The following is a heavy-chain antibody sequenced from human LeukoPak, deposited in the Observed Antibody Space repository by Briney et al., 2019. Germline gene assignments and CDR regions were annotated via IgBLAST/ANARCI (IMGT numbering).Heavy chain of an antibody. CDR2: INNNTGNP. CDR3: ARASGRALKSYYYYYMDV. D-gene: IGHD3-10*01. J-gene: IGHJ6*03. CDR1: GYTFTIYA. V-gene: IGHV7-4-1*02. Sequence: ASVKVSFKASGYTFTIYAMNWVRQAPGQGLEWMGWINNNTGNPTYSQGFSGRFVFSLDTSVSTAYLQISSLKAEDTAVYYCARASGRALKSYYYYYMDVWGKGTTVTVSS.